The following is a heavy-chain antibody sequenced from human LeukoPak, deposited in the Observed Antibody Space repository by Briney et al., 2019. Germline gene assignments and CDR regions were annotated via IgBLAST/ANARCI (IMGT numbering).Heavy chain of an antibody. J-gene: IGHJ2*01. CDR2: INHSGST. V-gene: IGHV4-34*01. CDR1: GGSFSGYY. D-gene: IGHD6-19*01. CDR3: ARDFGSPIVAGTGRWYFDL. Sequence: SETLSLTCAVYGGSFSGYYWSWIRQPPGKGLEWIGEINHSGSTNYNPSLKSRVTISVDTSKNQFSLQLNSVTPEDTAVYYCARDFGSPIVAGTGRWYFDLWGRGTLVTVSS.